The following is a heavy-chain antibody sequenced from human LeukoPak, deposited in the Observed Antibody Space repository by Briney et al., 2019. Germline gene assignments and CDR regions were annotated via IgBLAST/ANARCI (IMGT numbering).Heavy chain of an antibody. CDR1: GGSISSSSYY. J-gene: IGHJ5*02. V-gene: IGHV4-39*07. Sequence: SETLSLTCTVSGGSISSSSYYWGWIRQPPGKGLEWIGSIYYSGSTDYNPSLKSRVTISVDTSKNQFSLKLSSVTAADTAVYYCARYAAGQNNWFDPWGQGTLVTVSS. CDR3: ARYAAGQNNWFDP. D-gene: IGHD6-13*01. CDR2: IYYSGST.